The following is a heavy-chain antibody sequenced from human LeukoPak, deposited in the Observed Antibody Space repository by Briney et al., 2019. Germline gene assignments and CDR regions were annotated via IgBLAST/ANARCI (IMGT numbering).Heavy chain of an antibody. D-gene: IGHD4-17*01. V-gene: IGHV1-18*01. CDR1: GYTFTSYG. J-gene: IGHJ2*01. CDR2: ISAYNGNT. Sequence: ASVKVSCKASGYTFTSYGISWVRQAPGQGLEWMGWISAYNGNTNYAQKLQGRVTMTTGTSTSTAYMELRSLRSDDTAVYYCARDSVYGDYDWYFDLWGRGTLVTVSS. CDR3: ARDSVYGDYDWYFDL.